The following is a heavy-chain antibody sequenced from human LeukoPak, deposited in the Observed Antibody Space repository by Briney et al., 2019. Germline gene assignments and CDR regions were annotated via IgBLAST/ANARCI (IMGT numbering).Heavy chain of an antibody. CDR1: GFTFDDYA. J-gene: IGHJ4*02. V-gene: IGHV3-9*03. CDR3: AKDTGGDYDSSGYFDY. Sequence: PGRSLRLSCAASGFTFDDYAMHWVRQAPGKGLEWGSGISWNSGSIGYADSVKGRFTISRDNAKNSLYLQMNSLRAEDMALYYCAKDTGGDYDSSGYFDYWGQGTLVTVSS. CDR2: ISWNSGSI. D-gene: IGHD3-22*01.